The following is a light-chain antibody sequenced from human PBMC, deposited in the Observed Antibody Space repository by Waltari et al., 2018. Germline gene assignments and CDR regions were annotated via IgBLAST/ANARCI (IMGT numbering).Light chain of an antibody. CDR1: ALPKKY. Sequence: SYELTQPPSVSVSPGQTARITCSGNALPKKYAYWYQQKSGQAPVLVIYEDRKRPSGLPWRCSGSSSGPMATLTISGAQVEDEADYYCYSTDSSGDFRIFGGGTKLTVL. CDR2: EDR. CDR3: YSTDSSGDFRI. V-gene: IGLV3-10*01. J-gene: IGLJ2*01.